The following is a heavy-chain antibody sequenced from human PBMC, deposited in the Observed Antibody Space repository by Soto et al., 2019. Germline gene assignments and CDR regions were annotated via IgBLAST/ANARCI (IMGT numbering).Heavy chain of an antibody. CDR3: ARLLFSYGSGSYNWFDP. J-gene: IGHJ5*02. CDR1: GGTFSSYA. D-gene: IGHD3-10*01. V-gene: IGHV1-69*13. Sequence: GASVKVSCKASGGTFSSYAISWVRQAPGQGLEWMGGIIPIFGTANYAQKFQGRVTITADESTSTAYMELSSLRSEDTAVYYCARLLFSYGSGSYNWFDPWGQGTLVTVSS. CDR2: IIPIFGTA.